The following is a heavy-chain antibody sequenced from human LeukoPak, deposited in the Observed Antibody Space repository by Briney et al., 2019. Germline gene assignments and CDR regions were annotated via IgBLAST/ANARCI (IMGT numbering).Heavy chain of an antibody. CDR3: AKDVSGCGGDCYIF. CDR1: GFTIGSYA. V-gene: IGHV3-23*01. J-gene: IGHJ4*02. CDR2: ISSSGDT. D-gene: IGHD2-21*02. Sequence: GGSLRLSCAASGFTIGSYAMSWVRQAPEKGLEWVSAISSSGDTYYADSVKGRFTISRDNSKNTLYLQMNSLRAEDTAVYYCAKDVSGCGGDCYIFWGQGTLVTVSS.